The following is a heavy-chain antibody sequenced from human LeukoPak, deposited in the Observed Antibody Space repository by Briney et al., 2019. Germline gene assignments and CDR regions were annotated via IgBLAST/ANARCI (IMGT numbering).Heavy chain of an antibody. J-gene: IGHJ1*01. D-gene: IGHD4-17*01. CDR1: GFTFSSYA. CDR2: IPYDGSNK. CDR3: ARPLYGDTKYFQH. V-gene: IGHV3-30*04. Sequence: PGRTLRLSCAASGFTFSSYAMHWVRQAPGKGLEWVALIPYDGSNKYYADSVKGRFTVSRDNSKNTLYLQMNSLRAEDTAVYYCARPLYGDTKYFQHWGQGTLVTVSS.